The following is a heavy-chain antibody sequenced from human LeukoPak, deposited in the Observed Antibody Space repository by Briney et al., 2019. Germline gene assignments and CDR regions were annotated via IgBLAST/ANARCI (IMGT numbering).Heavy chain of an antibody. D-gene: IGHD6-19*01. V-gene: IGHV4-4*02. CDR1: GGSVSHSNW. Sequence: SGTLSLTCAVSGGSVSHSNWWTWVRQSPGKGLEWIGEVHPSEGTNYNPSLKSRVTISVDTSKNQFSLKLSSVTAADTAVYYCARAGYSSGWYPFWGQGTLVTVSS. J-gene: IGHJ4*02. CDR3: ARAGYSSGWYPF. CDR2: VHPSEGT.